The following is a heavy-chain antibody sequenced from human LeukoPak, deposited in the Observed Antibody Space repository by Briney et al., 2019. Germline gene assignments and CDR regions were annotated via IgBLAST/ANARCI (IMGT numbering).Heavy chain of an antibody. CDR2: ISAYNGNT. CDR1: GYTFTSYG. D-gene: IGHD6-13*01. CDR3: ARGRSSSWYLSPGRYYYYYMDV. J-gene: IGHJ6*03. Sequence: ASVKVSCKASGYTFTSYGISWVRQAPGQGLEWMGWISAYNGNTNYAQKLQGRVTMTTDTSTSTAYMELRSLRSDDTAVYYCARGRSSSWYLSPGRYYYYYMDVWGKGTTVTVSS. V-gene: IGHV1-18*01.